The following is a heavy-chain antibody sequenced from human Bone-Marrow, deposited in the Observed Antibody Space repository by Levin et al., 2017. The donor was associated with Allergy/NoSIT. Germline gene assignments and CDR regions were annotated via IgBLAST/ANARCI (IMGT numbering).Heavy chain of an antibody. J-gene: IGHJ4*02. Sequence: LRLSCTVSGGSIRSGGYYWSWIRQHPGKGLEWIGYIYDSGSTSYNPSLESRVAISVDTSKNQFYLKLTSLTAADTAVYYCARMPDTTSEFDYWGQGTLVTVSS. D-gene: IGHD5-18*01. CDR2: IYDSGST. V-gene: IGHV4-31*03. CDR3: ARMPDTTSEFDY. CDR1: GGSIRSGGYY.